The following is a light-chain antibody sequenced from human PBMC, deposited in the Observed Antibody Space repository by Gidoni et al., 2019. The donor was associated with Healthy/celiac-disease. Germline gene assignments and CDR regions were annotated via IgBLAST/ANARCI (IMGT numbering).Light chain of an antibody. CDR2: EVS. J-gene: IGLJ3*02. Sequence: QSALTQPASVSGFPGQSITISCTGTSSDVGGYNYVSWYQQHPGKAPKLMIYEVSNRPSGVSNRFSGSKSGNTASLTSSGLQAEDEADYYCSSYTSRSTWVFGGGTKLTVL. CDR3: SSYTSRSTWV. V-gene: IGLV2-14*01. CDR1: SSDVGGYNY.